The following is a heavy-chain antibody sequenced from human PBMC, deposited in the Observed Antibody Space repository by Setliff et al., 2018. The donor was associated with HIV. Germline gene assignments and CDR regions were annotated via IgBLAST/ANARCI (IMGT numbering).Heavy chain of an antibody. V-gene: IGHV4-4*07. CDR2: VHSTGTT. CDR3: ARARITMTGGRLEPYAFDR. CDR1: GGSFSTYY. Sequence: KPSETLSLTCTVSGGSFSTYYWSWIRQPAGEGLEYIGRVHSTGTTIYNPSLKSRVTMSVDTSKNQLSLKLRSVTAADTAVYYCARARITMTGGRLEPYAFDRWGQGTKVTV. J-gene: IGHJ3*01. D-gene: IGHD3-22*01.